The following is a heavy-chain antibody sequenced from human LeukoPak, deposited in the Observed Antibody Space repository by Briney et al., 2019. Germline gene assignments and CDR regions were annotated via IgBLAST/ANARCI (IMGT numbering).Heavy chain of an antibody. CDR3: AKDRLSENYGDNCFDY. CDR2: IRQDGSER. V-gene: IGHV3-7*01. D-gene: IGHD4-17*01. Sequence: GGSLRLSCAASGFSFNSYWMSWVRQAPGTGLEWVANIRQDGSERYYADSLKGRFTISRDNAKNSLYLQMNSLRAEDTAVYYCAKDRLSENYGDNCFDYWGQGSQVTVSS. CDR1: GFSFNSYW. J-gene: IGHJ4*02.